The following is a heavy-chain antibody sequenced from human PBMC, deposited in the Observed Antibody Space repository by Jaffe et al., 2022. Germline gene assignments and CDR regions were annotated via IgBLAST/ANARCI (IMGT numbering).Heavy chain of an antibody. CDR1: GFNFGTYV. V-gene: IGHV3-23*01. CDR2: ISTTGSNT. Sequence: EVQLLESGGDLVQPGGSLRLSCAASGFNFGTYVMNWVRQAPGKGLEWVSAISTTGSNTYYADSVKGRFAISRDNAKSTLFLQMNSLRAEDTAVYYCSRRASGTSVYHFYYMDVWGKGTTVTVSS. J-gene: IGHJ6*03. D-gene: IGHD3-10*01. CDR3: SRRASGTSVYHFYYMDV.